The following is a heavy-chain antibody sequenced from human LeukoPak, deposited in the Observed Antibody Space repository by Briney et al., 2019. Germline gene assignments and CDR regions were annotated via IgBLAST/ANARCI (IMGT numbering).Heavy chain of an antibody. Sequence: PGGSLRLSCAASGFTFSSYAMSWVRQAPGKGLEWVSSISGSGGTTYYADSVKGRFTISRDNAKNSLYLQMNSLRAEDTAVYYCARDVSGYDFGGGQGTLVTVSS. CDR1: GFTFSSYA. CDR3: ARDVSGYDFG. CDR2: ISGSGGTT. D-gene: IGHD5-12*01. V-gene: IGHV3-23*01. J-gene: IGHJ4*02.